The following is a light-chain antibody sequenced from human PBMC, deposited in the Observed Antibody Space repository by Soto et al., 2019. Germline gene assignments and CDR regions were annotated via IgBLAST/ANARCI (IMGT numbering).Light chain of an antibody. CDR2: DAS. V-gene: IGKV1-5*01. CDR1: QSISNW. Sequence: DIQMTQSPSTLSASIGDRVTITCRASQSISNWLACYQQRPGQAPKLLIYDASSLGSGVPSTFSGSASGTEFTLTISSLQPDDFATYYCQQYNSYPWTFGQGTKVDI. J-gene: IGKJ1*01. CDR3: QQYNSYPWT.